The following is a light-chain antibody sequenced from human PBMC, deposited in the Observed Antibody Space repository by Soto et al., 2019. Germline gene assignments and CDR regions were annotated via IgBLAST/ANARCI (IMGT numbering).Light chain of an antibody. Sequence: DIQMTQSPSSLSASVGDRVTITCRASQGIGNSLAWYQQKPGKVPKVLIYTASTLHSGVPSRFSGSGSGTDFTLTINGLQPEDVATYFCQKYDSVPWSFGQGTRVEI. CDR2: TAS. CDR1: QGIGNS. V-gene: IGKV1-27*01. J-gene: IGKJ1*01. CDR3: QKYDSVPWS.